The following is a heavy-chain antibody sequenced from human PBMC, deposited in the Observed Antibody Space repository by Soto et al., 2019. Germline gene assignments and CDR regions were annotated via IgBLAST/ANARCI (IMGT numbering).Heavy chain of an antibody. CDR1: GGSISTGGYY. V-gene: IGHV4-31*03. CDR3: ARGLSVTLFDN. D-gene: IGHD4-17*01. J-gene: IGHJ4*02. Sequence: QVQLQESGPGLVKPSQTLSLTCTVSGGSISTGGYYWTWISQHPGKGLEWSGYIYYSGSTYYNPSLKSRVNISVDTSKNQFSLKLSSVTAADTAVYYCARGLSVTLFDNWGQGTLVTVSS. CDR2: IYYSGST.